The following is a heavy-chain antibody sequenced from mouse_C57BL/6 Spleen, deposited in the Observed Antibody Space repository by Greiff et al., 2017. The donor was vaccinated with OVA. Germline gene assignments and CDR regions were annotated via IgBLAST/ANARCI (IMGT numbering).Heavy chain of an antibody. CDR1: GYTFTSYW. D-gene: IGHD1-1*01. J-gene: IGHJ3*01. CDR2: IYPSDSET. CDR3: ARGDYYGSSPSWFAY. V-gene: IGHV1-61*01. Sequence: VQLQQPGAELLRPGSSVQLSCKASGYTFTSYWMDWVKQRPGQGLEWIGNIYPSDSETHYNQKFKDKATLTVDKSSSTAYMQLSRLTSEDSAVYYCARGDYYGSSPSWFAYWGQGTLVTVSA.